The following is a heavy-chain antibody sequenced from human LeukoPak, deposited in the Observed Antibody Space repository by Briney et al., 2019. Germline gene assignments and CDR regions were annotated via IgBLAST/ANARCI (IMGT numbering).Heavy chain of an antibody. CDR1: GFTFNSYW. D-gene: IGHD3-10*01. CDR2: IKQDGSEK. V-gene: IGHV3-7*03. Sequence: GGSLRLSCAASGFTFNSYWMSWVRQAPGKGLEWVANIKQDGSEKYYVDSVKGRFTISRDNAMNSLYLQMNSLRAEDTAVYFCARDRRGPFDYWGQGTLVTVSS. J-gene: IGHJ4*02. CDR3: ARDRRGPFDY.